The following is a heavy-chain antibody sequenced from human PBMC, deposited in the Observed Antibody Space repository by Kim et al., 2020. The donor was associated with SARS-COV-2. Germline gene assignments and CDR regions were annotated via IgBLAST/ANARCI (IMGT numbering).Heavy chain of an antibody. Sequence: SPSFTGQVTNSADKSISTAYLQWSSLKASDTAMYYCARIDGYNPDQWFDYWGQGTLVTVSS. CDR3: ARIDGYNPDQWFDY. J-gene: IGHJ4*02. V-gene: IGHV5-51*01. D-gene: IGHD5-12*01.